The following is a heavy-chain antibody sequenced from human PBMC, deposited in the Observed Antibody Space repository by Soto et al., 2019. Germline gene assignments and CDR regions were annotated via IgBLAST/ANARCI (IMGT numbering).Heavy chain of an antibody. V-gene: IGHV4-4*08. Sequence: QVQLQESGPGLVRPSETLSLTCTVFGVSGDSLSRYFWSWVRQPPGKGLEFVGHIYNSGRTGYNPSLKXXVXIXXDKSKNQFSLNLISVTAADTAVYYCARRPWGGMDVWGQGTTVTVSS. CDR2: IYNSGRT. CDR1: GDSLSRYF. CDR3: ARRPWGGMDV. D-gene: IGHD3-16*01. J-gene: IGHJ6*02.